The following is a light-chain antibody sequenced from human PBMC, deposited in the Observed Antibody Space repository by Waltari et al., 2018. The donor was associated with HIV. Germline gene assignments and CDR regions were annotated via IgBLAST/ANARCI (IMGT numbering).Light chain of an antibody. CDR2: ENN. J-gene: IGLJ2*01. CDR3: AAWDDSLSGVV. CDR1: SSTIGSNY. Sequence: QSVLTQPPSASGTPGQRVTISCSGSSSTIGSNYVYWYQQLPGTAPKLLIYENNQLPSGVPARCAGSKSGTSASLAISGLRSEDEADYYCAAWDDSLSGVVIGGGTKLTVL. V-gene: IGLV1-47*01.